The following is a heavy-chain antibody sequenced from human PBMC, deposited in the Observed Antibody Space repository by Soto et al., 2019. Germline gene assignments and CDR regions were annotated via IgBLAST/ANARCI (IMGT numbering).Heavy chain of an antibody. CDR3: ARDLVTPDAY. D-gene: IGHD2-21*02. V-gene: IGHV3-21*01. Sequence: EVQLVESGGGLVKPGGSLRLSCAASGFPFSNFSMYWVRQAPGKGLEWVSAISTTSSYIYYADSVKGRFTISRDNAKKSLFLQMNSLRAEDTAIYYWARDLVTPDAYWGQGTLVIVSS. CDR1: GFPFSNFS. J-gene: IGHJ4*02. CDR2: ISTTSSYI.